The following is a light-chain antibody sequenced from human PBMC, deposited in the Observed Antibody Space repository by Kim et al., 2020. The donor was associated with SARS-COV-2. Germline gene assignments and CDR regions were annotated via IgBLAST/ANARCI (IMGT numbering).Light chain of an antibody. J-gene: IGKJ1*01. Sequence: FPGERAALPCSASQSITSTSLAWYQQKPGQAPRLLIYDASSRATGIPDRFSGSGSGTDFTLTISRLEPEDFAVFYCQQYGSSPRTFGQGTKVDIK. CDR2: DAS. V-gene: IGKV3-20*01. CDR1: QSITSTS. CDR3: QQYGSSPRT.